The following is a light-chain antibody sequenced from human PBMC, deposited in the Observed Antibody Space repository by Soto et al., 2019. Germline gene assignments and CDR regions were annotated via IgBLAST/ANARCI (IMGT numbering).Light chain of an antibody. CDR2: ETS. Sequence: EIVLTQSPGTLSLSPGERATLSCRASQSISTRYFAWYQQKGGQAPRLLIYETSSRGTGIADRFIGSGTGTEFTLTISRLEPADFAVYYCQQYGVAPGTFGQGTKLEI. J-gene: IGKJ1*01. CDR1: QSISTRY. CDR3: QQYGVAPGT. V-gene: IGKV3-20*01.